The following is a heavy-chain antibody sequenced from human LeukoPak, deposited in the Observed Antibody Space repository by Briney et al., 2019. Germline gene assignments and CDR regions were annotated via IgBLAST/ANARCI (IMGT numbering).Heavy chain of an antibody. V-gene: IGHV3-11*01. J-gene: IGHJ6*02. Sequence: GGSLRLSCAASGFTFSDYYMSWLRQAPGKGLEWVSYISSSGSTIYYADSVKGRFTISRDNAKNSLYLQMNSLRAEDTAVYYCARVKRAYGYVGYYYGMDVWGQGTTVTVSS. CDR3: ARVKRAYGYVGYYYGMDV. D-gene: IGHD5-18*01. CDR1: GFTFSDYY. CDR2: ISSSGSTI.